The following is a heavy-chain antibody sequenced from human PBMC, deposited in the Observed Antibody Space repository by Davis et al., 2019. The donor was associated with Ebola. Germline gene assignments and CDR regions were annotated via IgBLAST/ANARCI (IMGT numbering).Heavy chain of an antibody. CDR1: GYTFTNYY. J-gene: IGHJ6*02. CDR2: INPNDGRT. Sequence: ASVKVSCKASGYTFTNYYMHWVRQAPGQGLEWMGMINPNDGRTIYAQKFQGRVTMTRDTSTSTVYMELSSLRSEDTAVYFCARLSSTWSSLYGMDVWGQGTTVTVSS. D-gene: IGHD6-13*01. V-gene: IGHV1-46*01. CDR3: ARLSSTWSSLYGMDV.